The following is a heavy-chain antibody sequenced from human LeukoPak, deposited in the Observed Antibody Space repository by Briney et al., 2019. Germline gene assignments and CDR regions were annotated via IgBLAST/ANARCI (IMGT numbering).Heavy chain of an antibody. V-gene: IGHV4-39*01. J-gene: IGHJ3*02. Sequence: SETLSLTCTVSGGSISSSSYYWGWIRQPPGKGLEWIGSIYYSGSTYYNPSLKSRVTISVDTSKNQFSLKLSSVTAADTAVYYCARPRPTQVDAFDIWGQGTMVTVSS. D-gene: IGHD1-1*01. CDR2: IYYSGST. CDR3: ARPRPTQVDAFDI. CDR1: GGSISSSSYY.